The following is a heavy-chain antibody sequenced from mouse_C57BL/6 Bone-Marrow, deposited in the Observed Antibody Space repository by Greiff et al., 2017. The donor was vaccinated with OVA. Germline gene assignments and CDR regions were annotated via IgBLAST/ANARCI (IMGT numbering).Heavy chain of an antibody. CDR1: GFTFSDYY. J-gene: IGHJ4*01. CDR2: LSNGGGST. CDR3: ARRSTVVEPHGMDY. D-gene: IGHD1-1*01. V-gene: IGHV5-12*01. Sequence: DVQLVESGGGLVQPGGSLKLSCAASGFTFSDYYMYWVRQTPEKRLEWVAYLSNGGGSTYYPATVKGRFTISRDHAKNTLYLQMSRLKSEDTAIYYCARRSTVVEPHGMDYWGQGTSVTVSS.